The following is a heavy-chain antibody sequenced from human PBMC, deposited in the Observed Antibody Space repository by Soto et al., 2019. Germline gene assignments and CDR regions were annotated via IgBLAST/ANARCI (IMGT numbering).Heavy chain of an antibody. D-gene: IGHD3-10*01. V-gene: IGHV3-23*01. Sequence: EVQLLESGGGLVQPGGSLRLSCAASGFTFISYAMNWVRQAPGKGLQWVSAVSGGGDATFYADSVKGRFTISRDNSRNTVTLHMNSLGADDTAVYYCARKVPGSTTRPDYWYCDLWGRGTLVTVSS. CDR2: VSGGGDAT. CDR3: ARKVPGSTTRPDYWYCDL. J-gene: IGHJ2*01. CDR1: GFTFISYA.